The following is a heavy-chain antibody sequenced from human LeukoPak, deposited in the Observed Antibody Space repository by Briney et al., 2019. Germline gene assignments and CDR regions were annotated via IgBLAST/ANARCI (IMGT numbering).Heavy chain of an antibody. CDR2: INHSGST. V-gene: IGHV4-34*01. CDR3: ARQPPTYDFWSGLSRSAAFDI. J-gene: IGHJ3*02. Sequence: PSETLPLTCAVYGGSFSGYYWSWIRQPPGKGLEWIGEINHSGSTNYNPSLKSRVTISVDTSKNQFSLKLSSVTAADTAVYYCARQPPTYDFWSGLSRSAAFDIWGQGTMVTVSS. CDR1: GGSFSGYY. D-gene: IGHD3-3*01.